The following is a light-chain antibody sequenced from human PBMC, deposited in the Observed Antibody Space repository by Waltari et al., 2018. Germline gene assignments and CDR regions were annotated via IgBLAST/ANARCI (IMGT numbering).Light chain of an antibody. CDR3: SSRTTSTTLV. CDR2: EVH. J-gene: IGLJ3*02. Sequence: QSALTQPASVSASPGQSITISCIGTSSDVGYSNYVSWYQHHPGKAPKLIIYEVHNRPSGVSHRFSGSKSGNTASLAISGLQAEDEADYYCSSRTTSTTLVFGGGTKLTVL. CDR1: SSDVGYSNY. V-gene: IGLV2-14*01.